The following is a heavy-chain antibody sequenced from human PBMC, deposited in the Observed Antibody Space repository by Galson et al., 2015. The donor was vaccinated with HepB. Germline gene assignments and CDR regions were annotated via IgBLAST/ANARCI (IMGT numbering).Heavy chain of an antibody. CDR1: GFTFNSYG. Sequence: SLRLSCAASGFTFNSYGMNWVRQAPGKGLEWVSVISNGGGSKHSADSVKGRFTISTDNSKNTLYLQMNSLRAEDTAVYYCAKWRMTLYLHFISVWVKEATVNVSS. D-gene: IGHD2-15*01. CDR2: ISNGGGSK. V-gene: IGHV3-23*01. J-gene: IGHJ6*04. CDR3: AKWRMTLYLHFISV.